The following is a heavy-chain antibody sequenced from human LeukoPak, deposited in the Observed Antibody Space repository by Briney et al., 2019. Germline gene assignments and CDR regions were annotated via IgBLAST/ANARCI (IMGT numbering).Heavy chain of an antibody. CDR1: GGSISSYY. D-gene: IGHD3-22*01. CDR3: ARDEIYDSSGYNTVDV. CDR2: IYYSGST. V-gene: IGHV4-59*01. J-gene: IGHJ6*04. Sequence: PSETLSLTCTVSGGSISSYYWSWIRQPPGKGLEWIGYIYYSGSTNYNPSLKSRVTISVDTSKNQFSLKLSSVTAADTAVYYCARDEIYDSSGYNTVDVWGKGTTVTVSS.